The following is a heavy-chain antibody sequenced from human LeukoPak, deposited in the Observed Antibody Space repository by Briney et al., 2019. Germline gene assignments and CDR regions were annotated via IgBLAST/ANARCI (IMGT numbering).Heavy chain of an antibody. CDR3: ATDKGSGSYLAKTYDAFDI. V-gene: IGHV1-24*01. Sequence: ASVKVSCKVSGYTLTELSMHWVRQAPGQGLEWMGGFDPEDGETIYAQKFQGRVTMTEDTSTDTAYMELSSLRSEDTAVYYCATDKGSGSYLAKTYDAFDIWGQGTMVTVSS. J-gene: IGHJ3*02. D-gene: IGHD1-26*01. CDR2: FDPEDGET. CDR1: GYTLTELS.